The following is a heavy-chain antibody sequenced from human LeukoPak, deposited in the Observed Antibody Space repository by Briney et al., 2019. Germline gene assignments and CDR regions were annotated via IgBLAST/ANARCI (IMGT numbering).Heavy chain of an antibody. V-gene: IGHV4-59*01. CDR1: GGSISSYY. J-gene: IGHJ4*02. Sequence: SETLSLTCTVSGGSISSYYWSWIRQPPGKGLEWIGYIYYSGSTNYNPSLKSRVTISVDTSKNQFSLKLSSVTAADTAVYYCARDGIAARGGLYFDYWGQGTLVTVSS. CDR3: ARDGIAARGGLYFDY. CDR2: IYYSGST. D-gene: IGHD6-25*01.